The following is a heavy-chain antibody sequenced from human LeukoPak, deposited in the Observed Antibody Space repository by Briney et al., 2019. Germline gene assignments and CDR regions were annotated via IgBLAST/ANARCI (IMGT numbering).Heavy chain of an antibody. CDR3: AREVHPYYYDSSGYYYVDY. Sequence: PSETLSLTCAVYGGSFSGYYWSWIRQPPGKGLEWIGEINHSGSTNYNPSLKSRVPISVDTSKNQFSLKLSSVTAADTAVYYCAREVHPYYYDSSGYYYVDYWGQGTLVTVSS. CDR1: GGSFSGYY. D-gene: IGHD3-22*01. CDR2: INHSGST. V-gene: IGHV4-34*01. J-gene: IGHJ4*02.